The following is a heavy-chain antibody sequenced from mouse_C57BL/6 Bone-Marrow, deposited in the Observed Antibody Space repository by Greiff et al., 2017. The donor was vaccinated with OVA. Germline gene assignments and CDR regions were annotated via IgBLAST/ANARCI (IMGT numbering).Heavy chain of an antibody. J-gene: IGHJ1*03. CDR1: GYAFSSSW. CDR3: AREEPYYYGSSSHWYFDV. V-gene: IGHV1-82*01. D-gene: IGHD1-1*01. CDR2: LYPGDGDT. Sequence: QVQLQQSGPELVKPGASVKISCKASGYAFSSSWMNWVKQRPGKGLEWIGRLYPGDGDTNYNGKFKGKATLTADQSSSTAYMQLHSLTSEDSAVYYCAREEPYYYGSSSHWYFDVWGTGTTVTVSS.